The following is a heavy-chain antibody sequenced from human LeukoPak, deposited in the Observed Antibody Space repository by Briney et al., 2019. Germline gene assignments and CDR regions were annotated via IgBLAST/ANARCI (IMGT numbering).Heavy chain of an antibody. D-gene: IGHD3-10*01. CDR3: AKDGRILWFGELLYDWFDP. CDR2: ISGSGGST. Sequence: GGSLRLSCAASGFTFSSYAMSWVRQATGKGLEWVSAISGSGGSTYYADSEKGRFTISRDNSKNTLYLQMNSLRAEDTAVYYCAKDGRILWFGELLYDWFDPWGQGTLVTVSS. J-gene: IGHJ5*02. V-gene: IGHV3-23*01. CDR1: GFTFSSYA.